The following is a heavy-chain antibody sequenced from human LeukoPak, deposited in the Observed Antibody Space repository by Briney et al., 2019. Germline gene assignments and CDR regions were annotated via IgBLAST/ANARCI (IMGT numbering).Heavy chain of an antibody. CDR3: ARSIGLTGGGVDV. D-gene: IGHD3-9*01. CDR1: GFTFRDYN. J-gene: IGHJ6*02. CDR2: VTDSGSTI. V-gene: IGHV3-11*01. Sequence: GGSLRLSCAASGFTFRDYNMNWVRQAPGKGLEWVSYVTDSGSTIHYADSVNGRFTISRDNAKNSLYLQMNSLRAEDSAVYYCARSIGLTGGGVDVWGRGTTVTVSS.